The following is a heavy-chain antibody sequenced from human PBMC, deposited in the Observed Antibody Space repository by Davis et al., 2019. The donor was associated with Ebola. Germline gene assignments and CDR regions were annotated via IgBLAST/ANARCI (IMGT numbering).Heavy chain of an antibody. CDR1: GFTFSSYS. V-gene: IGHV3-21*01. D-gene: IGHD3-16*02. J-gene: IGHJ4*02. CDR2: ISSSSSYI. Sequence: PGGSLRLSCAASGFTFSSYSMNWVRQAPGKGLEWVSSISSSSSYIYYADSVKGRFTISRDNAKNSLYLQMNSLRAEDTAVYCCARGGREITFGGVIVIPDYWGRGTLVTVSS. CDR3: ARGGREITFGGVIVIPDY.